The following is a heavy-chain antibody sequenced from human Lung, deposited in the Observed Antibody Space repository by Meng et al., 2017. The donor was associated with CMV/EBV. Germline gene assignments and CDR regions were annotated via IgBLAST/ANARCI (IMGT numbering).Heavy chain of an antibody. CDR1: GFTVSRNY. Sequence: GEXXTISCAASGFTVSRNYMGWVRQAPGKGLEWVSVIYGSGTTNYPDFVKGRFTISRDNSRNTVYLQMNSLRAEDTAVYFCARGADTPMVLPPDFWGQGSXVTVSS. CDR3: ARGADTPMVLPPDF. D-gene: IGHD5-18*01. V-gene: IGHV3-66*02. CDR2: IYGSGTT. J-gene: IGHJ4*02.